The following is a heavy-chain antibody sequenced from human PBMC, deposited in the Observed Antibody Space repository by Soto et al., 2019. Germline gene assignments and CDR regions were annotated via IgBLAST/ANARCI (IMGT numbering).Heavy chain of an antibody. CDR2: INPSGGGT. CDR3: ARDSTLAY. J-gene: IGHJ4*02. V-gene: IGHV1-46*01. CDR1: GYTFTSFY. Sequence: QVQLVQSGAEVKKPGASVKVSCKASGYTFTSFYMHWVRQAPGQGLEWMGIINPSGGGTAYAQNFQGRVTMTRDTSTSTVYMELSSLRSEDTDVYYCARDSTLAYWGQGTLVTVSS.